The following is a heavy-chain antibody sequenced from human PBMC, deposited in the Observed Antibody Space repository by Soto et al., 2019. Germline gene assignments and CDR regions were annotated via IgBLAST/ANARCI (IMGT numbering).Heavy chain of an antibody. D-gene: IGHD2-15*01. CDR2: INHSGST. CDR3: ARIQSGDFDY. V-gene: IGHV4-34*01. Sequence: SETLSLTCAVYGGSFSGYYWSWIRQPPGKGLEWIGEINHSGSTNYNPSLKSRVTISVDTSKNQFSLKLSSVTAADTAVYYCARIQSGDFDYWGQGTLV. CDR1: GGSFSGYY. J-gene: IGHJ4*02.